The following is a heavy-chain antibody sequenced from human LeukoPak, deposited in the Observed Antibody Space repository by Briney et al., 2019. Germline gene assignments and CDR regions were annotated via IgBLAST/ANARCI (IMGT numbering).Heavy chain of an antibody. Sequence: PSETLSLTCTVSGGSISSYYWSWIRQPPGKGLGWIGYIYYSGSTNYNPSLKSRVTISVDTSKNQFSLKLSSVTAADTAVYYCARDRLNWFDPWGQGTLVTVSS. CDR1: GGSISSYY. D-gene: IGHD6-6*01. V-gene: IGHV4-59*01. J-gene: IGHJ5*02. CDR2: IYYSGST. CDR3: ARDRLNWFDP.